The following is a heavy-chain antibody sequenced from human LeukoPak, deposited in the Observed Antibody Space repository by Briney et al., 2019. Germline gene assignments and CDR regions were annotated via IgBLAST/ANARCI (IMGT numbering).Heavy chain of an antibody. J-gene: IGHJ5*02. Sequence: GGFLRLSCAASGFTFSSYAMSWVRQAPGKGLEWVSAISGSGGSTYYADSVKGRFTISRDNSKNTLYLQMNSLRAEDTAVYYCAKGGITIFGVVTENWFDPWGQGTLVTVSS. CDR2: ISGSGGST. V-gene: IGHV3-23*01. D-gene: IGHD3-3*01. CDR3: AKGGITIFGVVTENWFDP. CDR1: GFTFSSYA.